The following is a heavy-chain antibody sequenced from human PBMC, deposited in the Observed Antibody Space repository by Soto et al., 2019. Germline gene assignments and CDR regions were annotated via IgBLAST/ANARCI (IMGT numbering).Heavy chain of an antibody. CDR3: ASLVNGQHEYFDY. Sequence: SETLSLTCIVSGGSISSRSYYWGWIRQPPGKGLEWIGSISFSGSTYYGLSLKSRLTISVDTSRNHFSLKLSSVTAADTAVYYCASLVNGQHEYFDYWGQGALVTVS. CDR2: ISFSGST. J-gene: IGHJ4*02. CDR1: GGSISSRSYY. D-gene: IGHD6-13*01. V-gene: IGHV4-39*02.